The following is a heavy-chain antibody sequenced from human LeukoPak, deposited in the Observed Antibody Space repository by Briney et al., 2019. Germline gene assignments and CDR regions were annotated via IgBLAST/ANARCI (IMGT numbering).Heavy chain of an antibody. J-gene: IGHJ6*03. CDR2: INHSGST. Sequence: SETLSLTCGVSGGSLSSYYWIWVRQPPGKGLEWIGEINHSGSTNYNPSLKSRVTISVDTSKNQFSLKLSSVTAADTAVYFCARGFPHRYYDSSLVVYYYIDVWDKGTTVTVSS. CDR1: GGSLSSYY. D-gene: IGHD3-3*01. V-gene: IGHV4-34*01. CDR3: ARGFPHRYYDSSLVVYYYIDV.